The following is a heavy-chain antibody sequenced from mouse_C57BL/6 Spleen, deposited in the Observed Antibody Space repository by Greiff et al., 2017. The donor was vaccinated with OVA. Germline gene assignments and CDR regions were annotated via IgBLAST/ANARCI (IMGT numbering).Heavy chain of an antibody. Sequence: QVQLQQSGAELVRPGTSVKMSCKASGYTFTNYWIGWAKQRPGHGLEWIGDIYPGGGYTNYNEKFKGKATLTADKSSSTAYMQFSSLTSEDSAIYYCARCRANPGGGYYFDYWGQGTTLTVSS. V-gene: IGHV1-63*01. CDR2: IYPGGGYT. J-gene: IGHJ2*01. D-gene: IGHD1-1*01. CDR3: ARCRANPGGGYYFDY. CDR1: GYTFTNYW.